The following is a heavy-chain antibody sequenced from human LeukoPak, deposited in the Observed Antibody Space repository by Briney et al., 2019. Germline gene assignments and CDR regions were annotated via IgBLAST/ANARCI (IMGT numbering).Heavy chain of an antibody. CDR3: AKGDLFWSGYEGFDP. CDR2: ISGSGGST. D-gene: IGHD3-3*01. V-gene: IGHV3-23*01. Sequence: GGYLRLSCAASGFTFSSYAMGWVRQAPGKGLEWVSAISGSGGSTYYADSVKGRFTISRDNSKNTLYLQMNSLRAEDTAVYYCAKGDLFWSGYEGFDPWGQGTLVTVSS. CDR1: GFTFSSYA. J-gene: IGHJ5*02.